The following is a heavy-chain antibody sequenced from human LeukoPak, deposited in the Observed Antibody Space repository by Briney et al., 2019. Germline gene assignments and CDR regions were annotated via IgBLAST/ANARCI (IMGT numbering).Heavy chain of an antibody. V-gene: IGHV3-23*01. CDR3: XXXXXXXYGPLRAYYYYGMDV. CDR1: GFTFSSYA. Sequence: GGSLRLSCAASGFTFSSYAMSWVRQAPGKGLDWVSAISGSGVSTYYADSVKGLFTISRDNSKNTLYLQMNSLRAEDTAVYYXXXXXXXXYGPLRAYYYYGMDVWGQGTTVTVSS. J-gene: IGHJ6*02. CDR2: ISGSGVST. D-gene: IGHD4-17*01.